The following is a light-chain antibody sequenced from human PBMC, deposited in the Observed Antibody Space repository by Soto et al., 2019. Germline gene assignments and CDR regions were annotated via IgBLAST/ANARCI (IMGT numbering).Light chain of an antibody. CDR2: GNN. V-gene: IGLV1-44*01. CDR3: AAWDDNLNAYV. CDR1: SSNIGSNT. J-gene: IGLJ1*01. Sequence: QSVLTQPPSASETPGQRVTISCSGSSSNIGSNTVNWYQQFPGTAPYLLIYGNNQRPSGVPDRFSGSKSGTSASLAISGLQSDDESDYFCAAWDDNLNAYVFGSGTKLTVL.